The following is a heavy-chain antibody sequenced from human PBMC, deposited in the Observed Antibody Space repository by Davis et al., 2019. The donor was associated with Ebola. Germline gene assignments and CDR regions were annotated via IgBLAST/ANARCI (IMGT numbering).Heavy chain of an antibody. Sequence: GESLKISCAASGFTFSSYAMSCVGQATGKGLEWVSAISGSGGSTYYADSVKGRFTISRDNSKNTLYLQMNSLRAEDTAVYYCARGGYSYGYRIDYWGQGTLVTVSS. CDR3: ARGGYSYGYRIDY. D-gene: IGHD5-18*01. CDR1: GFTFSSYA. CDR2: ISGSGGST. V-gene: IGHV3-23*01. J-gene: IGHJ4*02.